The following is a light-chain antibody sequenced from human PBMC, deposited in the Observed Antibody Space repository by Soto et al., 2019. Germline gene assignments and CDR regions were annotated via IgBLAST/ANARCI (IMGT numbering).Light chain of an antibody. Sequence: QTVVTQEPSFSVSPGGTVTLTCGLSSGSVSTSYYPSWYQQTPGQAPRTLIYSTNTRSSGVPDRFSGSILGNKAALTITGAQADDESDYYCVLYMGSGIPVFGGLTKLTVL. V-gene: IGLV8-61*01. CDR1: SGSVSTSYY. J-gene: IGLJ3*02. CDR3: VLYMGSGIPV. CDR2: STN.